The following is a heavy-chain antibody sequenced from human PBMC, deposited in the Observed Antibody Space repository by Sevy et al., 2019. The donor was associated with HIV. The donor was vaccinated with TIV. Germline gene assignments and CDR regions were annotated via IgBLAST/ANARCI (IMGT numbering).Heavy chain of an antibody. Sequence: GGSLRLSCAPSGFTFSTYAMNWVRQAPGKGLEWVSSIGGSGRYTYYADSVEGRFTISRDNSKNMLYVQMNSLGVADTAVYYCAKGYCSGGTCPRDYYYYGMDVWGQGTTVTVSS. CDR2: IGGSGRYT. CDR1: GFTFSTYA. V-gene: IGHV3-23*01. J-gene: IGHJ6*02. CDR3: AKGYCSGGTCPRDYYYYGMDV. D-gene: IGHD2-15*01.